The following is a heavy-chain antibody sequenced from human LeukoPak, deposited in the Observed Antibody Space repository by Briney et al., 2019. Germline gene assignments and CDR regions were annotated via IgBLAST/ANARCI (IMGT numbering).Heavy chain of an antibody. CDR1: GFTFNIYA. Sequence: AGGSLRLSCAASGFTFNIYAMSWVRQAPGKGLEWVSSITSSGDATFHADSVRDRFTISRDNSKSTLYLQMSRLRVEDTAVYYCAKDRPNYHESNGHYYRLNGDSWGQGTLVTVSS. D-gene: IGHD3-22*01. J-gene: IGHJ5*01. CDR2: ITSSGDAT. CDR3: AKDRPNYHESNGHYYRLNGDS. V-gene: IGHV3-23*01.